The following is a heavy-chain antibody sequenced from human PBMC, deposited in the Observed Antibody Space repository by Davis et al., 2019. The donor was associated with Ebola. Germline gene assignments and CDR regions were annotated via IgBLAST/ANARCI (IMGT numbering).Heavy chain of an antibody. CDR3: ARDPRGYSYGHFDY. CDR2: INSDGSST. J-gene: IGHJ4*02. CDR1: GFTFSSYW. V-gene: IGHV3-74*01. D-gene: IGHD5-18*01. Sequence: PGGSLRLSCAASGFTFSSYWMHWVRQAPGKGLVWVSRINSDGSSTSYADSVKGRFTISRYNAKNTLYLQMNSLRAEDTAVYYCARDPRGYSYGHFDYWGQGTLVTVSS.